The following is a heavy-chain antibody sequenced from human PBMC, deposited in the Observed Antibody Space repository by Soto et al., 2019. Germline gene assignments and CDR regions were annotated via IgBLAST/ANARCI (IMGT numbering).Heavy chain of an antibody. Sequence: SETLSLTCAVYGGSFSGYYWSWIRQPPGKGLEWIGEINHSGSTNYNPSLKSRVTISVDTSKNLFSLKLSSVTAADTAVYYCARDRDGYSYGYGWFDPWGQGTLVTVSS. CDR2: INHSGST. CDR3: ARDRDGYSYGYGWFDP. D-gene: IGHD5-18*01. CDR1: GGSFSGYY. V-gene: IGHV4-34*01. J-gene: IGHJ5*02.